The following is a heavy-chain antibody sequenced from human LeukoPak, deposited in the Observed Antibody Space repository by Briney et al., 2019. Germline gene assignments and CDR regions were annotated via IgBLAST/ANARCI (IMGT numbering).Heavy chain of an antibody. CDR2: IYSGGST. V-gene: IGHV3-53*01. J-gene: IGHJ4*02. Sequence: PGGSLRLSCAASGFTVSSNYMSWVRQAPGKGLEWVSVIYSGGSTYYADSVKGRFTISRDNSKNTLYLQMNSLRAEDTAVYYCARGATGYSGYDYFWGNDHWGQGTLVTVSS. CDR1: GFTVSSNY. D-gene: IGHD5-12*01. CDR3: ARGATGYSGYDYFWGNDH.